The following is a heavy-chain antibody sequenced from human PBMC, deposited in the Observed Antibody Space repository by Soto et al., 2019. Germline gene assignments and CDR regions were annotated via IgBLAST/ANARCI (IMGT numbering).Heavy chain of an antibody. V-gene: IGHV3-33*01. D-gene: IGHD3-10*01. CDR3: ARALLHDRITMVRGAMLDLGY. CDR1: GFTFSSYG. Sequence: GGSLRLSCAASGFTFSSYGMHWVRQAPGKGLEWVAVIWYDGSNKYYADSVKGRFTISRDNSKNTLYLQMNSLRAEDTAVYYCARALLHDRITMVRGAMLDLGYWGQGTLVTVSS. CDR2: IWYDGSNK. J-gene: IGHJ4*02.